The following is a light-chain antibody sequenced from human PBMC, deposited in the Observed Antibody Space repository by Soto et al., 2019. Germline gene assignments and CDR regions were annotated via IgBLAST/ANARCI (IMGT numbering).Light chain of an antibody. CDR3: ATWDDSLNSPL. V-gene: IGLV1-47*01. Sequence: QSVLTQPPSASGTPGQRGTISCSGRSSNIGSNYVYWYQQFPGTAPKLLIYKNNERPSGVPDRFSGSKSGTSASLAISGLRSEDEADYYCATWDDSLNSPLFGGWTKLTVL. CDR1: SSNIGSNY. J-gene: IGLJ2*01. CDR2: KNN.